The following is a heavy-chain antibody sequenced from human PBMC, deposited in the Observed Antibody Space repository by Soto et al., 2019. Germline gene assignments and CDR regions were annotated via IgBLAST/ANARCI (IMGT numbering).Heavy chain of an antibody. CDR1: GFIFRSYS. V-gene: IGHV3-21*06. J-gene: IGHJ4*02. CDR3: ARFERVSPIGSEY. D-gene: IGHD1-26*01. Sequence: EVHLVESGGALVKPGGSLRLSCVTSGFIFRSYSMNWVRQAPGKGLEWVSSTSGDSVHILYADSVKGRFTISRDDAKDSRYLQRTGLRDDDTAVYYCARFERVSPIGSEYWGQGALVTVSS. CDR2: TSGDSVHI.